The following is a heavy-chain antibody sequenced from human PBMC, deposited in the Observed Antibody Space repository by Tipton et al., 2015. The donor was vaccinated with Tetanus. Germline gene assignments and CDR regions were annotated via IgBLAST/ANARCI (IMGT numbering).Heavy chain of an antibody. D-gene: IGHD3-10*01. Sequence: VQLVQSGAEAKKPGESLKISCRGSGYSFSSYWIAWVRQVPGKGLEWMGIFFPGDSESRYSPSFQGQVTMSGDNSIRTAYLEWSSLKASDTAIYFCARLPKHYSASGSTWGQGTLVTVSS. J-gene: IGHJ5*02. V-gene: IGHV5-51*01. CDR3: ARLPKHYSASGST. CDR1: GYSFSSYW. CDR2: FFPGDSES.